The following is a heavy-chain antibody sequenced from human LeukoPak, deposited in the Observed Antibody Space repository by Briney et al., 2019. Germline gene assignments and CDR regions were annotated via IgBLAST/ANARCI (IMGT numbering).Heavy chain of an antibody. J-gene: IGHJ3*01. Sequence: GGSLRLSCAASGSTFSSYAMIWVRQAPGKGLDWVSSISDNGDDTYYADSVKGRFTISGDKSTNTLYLQMNSLRADDTAVYYCAKGYYGNYVAVDYWGQGTMVTVSS. CDR1: GSTFSSYA. CDR2: ISDNGDDT. V-gene: IGHV3-23*01. CDR3: AKGYYGNYVAVDY. D-gene: IGHD4-11*01.